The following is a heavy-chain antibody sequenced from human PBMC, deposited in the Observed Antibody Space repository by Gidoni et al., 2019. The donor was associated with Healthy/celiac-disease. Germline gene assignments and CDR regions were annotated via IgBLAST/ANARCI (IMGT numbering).Heavy chain of an antibody. J-gene: IGHJ4*02. Sequence: QVQLVQSGAEVKKPGASVKVSCKASGYTFTSYGISGVRQAPGQGLEWMGWISAYNGNPNYAPKLPGRVPLTTDTSPSTAYMELRSLRSDDTAVYYCSRALLIIITFGGVIPTHFDYWGQGTLVTVSS. CDR1: GYTFTSYG. CDR3: SRALLIIITFGGVIPTHFDY. CDR2: ISAYNGNP. V-gene: IGHV1-18*01. D-gene: IGHD3-16*02.